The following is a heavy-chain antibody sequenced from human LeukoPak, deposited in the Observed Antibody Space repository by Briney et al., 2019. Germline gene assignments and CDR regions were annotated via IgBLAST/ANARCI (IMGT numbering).Heavy chain of an antibody. Sequence: PSETLSLTCTVSGGSISGYYWTWIRQPPGKGLEWIGYIYYSGNTNYNPSLKSRVTISVDTSKNQFSLKLSSVTAADTAVYYCARGPHYYGSGSPNWFDPWGQGTLVTVSS. V-gene: IGHV4-59*01. CDR1: GGSISGYY. J-gene: IGHJ5*02. CDR2: IYYSGNT. CDR3: ARGPHYYGSGSPNWFDP. D-gene: IGHD3-10*01.